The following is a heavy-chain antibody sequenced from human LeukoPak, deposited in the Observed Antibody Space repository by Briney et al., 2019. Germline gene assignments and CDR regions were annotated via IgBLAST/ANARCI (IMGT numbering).Heavy chain of an antibody. J-gene: IGHJ4*02. CDR2: INPNSGGT. D-gene: IGHD5-18*01. CDR3: ARHPIRVDTAMVTLDY. V-gene: IGHV1-2*02. Sequence: ASVKVSCKAFGYTFTDYYMHWVRQAPGQGLEWMGWINPNSGGTNYAQKFQGRVTMTRDTSISTAYMELSRLRSDDTAVYYCARHPIRVDTAMVTLDYWGQGTLVTVSS. CDR1: GYTFTDYY.